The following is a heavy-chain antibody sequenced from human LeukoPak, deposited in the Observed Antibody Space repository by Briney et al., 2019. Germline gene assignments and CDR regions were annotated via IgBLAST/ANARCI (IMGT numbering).Heavy chain of an antibody. D-gene: IGHD6-6*01. CDR2: TYYRSKWYN. CDR3: ARERIAASRGWDYYYYYGMDV. Sequence: SQTLSLTCAISGDSVSSNSAAWNWIRQSPSRGLEWLGRTYYRSKWYNDYAVSVKSRITINPDTSKNQFSLQLNSVTPEDTAVYYCARERIAASRGWDYYYYYGMDVWGQGTTVTVSS. J-gene: IGHJ6*02. CDR1: GDSVSSNSAA. V-gene: IGHV6-1*01.